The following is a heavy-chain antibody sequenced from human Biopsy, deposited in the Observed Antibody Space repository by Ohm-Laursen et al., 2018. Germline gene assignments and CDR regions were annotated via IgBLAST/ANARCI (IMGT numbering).Heavy chain of an antibody. Sequence: TRSLTWNVSGDSISIYYWSWIRQPPGKGLEWIGNFYYSGSTNYNPSLKSRITMSLDRSKSQVSLRMNSVTAADTAVYYCARARIKTSGVLIPETYYFDSWGQGTLVTVSS. D-gene: IGHD3-3*01. V-gene: IGHV4-59*01. CDR1: GDSISIYY. CDR2: FYYSGST. J-gene: IGHJ4*02. CDR3: ARARIKTSGVLIPETYYFDS.